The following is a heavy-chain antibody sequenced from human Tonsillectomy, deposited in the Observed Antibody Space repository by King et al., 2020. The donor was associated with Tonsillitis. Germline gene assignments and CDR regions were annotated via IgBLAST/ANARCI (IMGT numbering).Heavy chain of an antibody. CDR2: IYYSGST. V-gene: IGHV4-39*01. CDR1: GGSISSSSYY. Sequence: QLQESGPGLVKPSETLSLTCTVSGGSISSSSYYWGWIRQPPGKGLEWIGSIYYSGSTYYNPSLKSRVTISVDTSKNQFPLKLSSVTAADTAVYYCASGISVACIYYYYGMDVWGQGTTVTVSS. J-gene: IGHJ6*02. CDR3: ASGISVACIYYYYGMDV. D-gene: IGHD6-19*01.